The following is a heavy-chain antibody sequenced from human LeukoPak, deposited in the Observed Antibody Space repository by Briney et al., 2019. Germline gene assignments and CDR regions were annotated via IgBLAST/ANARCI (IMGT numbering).Heavy chain of an antibody. D-gene: IGHD6-13*01. V-gene: IGHV4-39*07. CDR2: IYYSGST. CDR3: ARVRGGSSWYPVIWFAP. CDR1: GCSISSSSYY. J-gene: IGHJ5*02. Sequence: SETLSLTCTVSGCSISSSSYYCGRLRQPPGKGLEWIGSIYYSGSTYYNPSLKRRVTLSVDTSKNHFFLQLISVTAAAASVYYCARVRGGSSWYPVIWFAPSGPGNLVTGSS.